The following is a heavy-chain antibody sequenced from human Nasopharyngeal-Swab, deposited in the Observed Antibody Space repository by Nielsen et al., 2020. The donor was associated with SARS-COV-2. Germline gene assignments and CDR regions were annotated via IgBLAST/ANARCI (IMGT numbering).Heavy chain of an antibody. Sequence: RQAPGKGLEWIGEINHIGSTNYNPSLKSRVTISVDTSKNQFSLKLSSVTAADTAVYYCARGHLPDDFWSGYYIYKTYYYYGMDVWGQGTTVTVSS. CDR2: INHIGST. D-gene: IGHD3-3*01. V-gene: IGHV4-34*01. J-gene: IGHJ6*02. CDR3: ARGHLPDDFWSGYYIYKTYYYYGMDV.